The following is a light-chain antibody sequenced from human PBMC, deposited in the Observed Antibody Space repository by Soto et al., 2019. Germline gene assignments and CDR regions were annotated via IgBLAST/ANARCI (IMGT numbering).Light chain of an antibody. CDR3: CSYAGSTTFVI. CDR2: EGT. V-gene: IGLV2-23*03. J-gene: IGLJ2*01. CDR1: SSDVGSHNL. Sequence: QSALTQPASVSGSPGQSITISCTGTSSDVGSHNLVSWYQQHPGKAPKFIIYEGTKRPSGVSNRFSGSKSGNTASLTISGLQAEDEADYYCCSYAGSTTFVIFGGGTKLNVL.